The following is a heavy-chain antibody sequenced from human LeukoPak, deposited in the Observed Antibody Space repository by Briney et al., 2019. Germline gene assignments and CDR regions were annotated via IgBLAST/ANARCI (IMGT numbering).Heavy chain of an antibody. CDR2: NSGVGDG. J-gene: IGHJ4*02. Sequence: GGSLRLSCTASGFAINSQAMSWLRQAPGKGLEWVSANSGVGDGYYAESVKGRFTIFRDNSRNTVFLQLNRLRAEDTAVYYCANLYGDKDEKWGQGTLVTVSS. CDR3: ANLYGDKDEK. D-gene: IGHD4-17*01. CDR1: GFAINSQA. V-gene: IGHV3-23*01.